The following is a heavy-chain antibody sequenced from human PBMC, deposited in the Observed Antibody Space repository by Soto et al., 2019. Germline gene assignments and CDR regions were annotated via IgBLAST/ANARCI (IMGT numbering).Heavy chain of an antibody. CDR2: ISAYNGNT. Sequence: ASVKVSCKASGYTFTSYGISWVRQAPGQGLEWMGWISAYNGNTNYAQKLQGRVTMTTDTSTSTAYMELRSLRSDDTAVYYCARVPDIVLMVYASGDSAFDIWGQGTMVTVSS. CDR1: GYTFTSYG. D-gene: IGHD2-8*01. J-gene: IGHJ3*02. V-gene: IGHV1-18*01. CDR3: ARVPDIVLMVYASGDSAFDI.